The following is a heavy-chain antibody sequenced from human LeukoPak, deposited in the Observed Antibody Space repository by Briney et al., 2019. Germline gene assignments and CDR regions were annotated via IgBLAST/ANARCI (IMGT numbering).Heavy chain of an antibody. CDR2: INPSGGST. J-gene: IGHJ4*02. Sequence: ASVKVSCKASGYTFTGYYMHWVRQAPGQGLEWMGIINPSGGSTSYAQKFQGRVTMTRDMSTSTVYMELSSLRSEDTAVYYCARLGGDTAMAMDYWGQGTLVTVSS. D-gene: IGHD5-18*01. CDR1: GYTFTGYY. CDR3: ARLGGDTAMAMDY. V-gene: IGHV1-46*01.